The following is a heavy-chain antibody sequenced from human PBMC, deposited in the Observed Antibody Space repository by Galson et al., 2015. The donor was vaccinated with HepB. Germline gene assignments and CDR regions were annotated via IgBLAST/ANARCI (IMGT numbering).Heavy chain of an antibody. D-gene: IGHD3-3*01. V-gene: IGHV3-66*04. Sequence: SLRLSCAASGFTVSSNYMSWVRQAPGKGLEWVSVIYSGGSTYYADSVKGRFTISRDNSKNTLYLQMNSLRAEDTAVYYCARQWDGVEPLDYWGQGTLVTVSS. CDR2: IYSGGST. CDR3: ARQWDGVEPLDY. J-gene: IGHJ4*02. CDR1: GFTVSSNY.